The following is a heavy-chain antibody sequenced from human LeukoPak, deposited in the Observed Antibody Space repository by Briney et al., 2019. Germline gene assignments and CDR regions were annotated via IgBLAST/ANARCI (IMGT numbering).Heavy chain of an antibody. CDR3: ARFAYPSSLDY. CDR2: IYPGHSDT. V-gene: IGHV5-51*01. CDR1: GYIWTNIW. J-gene: IGHJ4*02. D-gene: IGHD6-13*01. Sequence: GESLKISCKVSGYIWTNIWIGWVRQVPGKGLEWMGLIYPGHSDTKYSPSFQGQVTFSVDKSINTAYLHWSSLQSSDTAIYFCARFAYPSSLDYWGQGTRVTVPS.